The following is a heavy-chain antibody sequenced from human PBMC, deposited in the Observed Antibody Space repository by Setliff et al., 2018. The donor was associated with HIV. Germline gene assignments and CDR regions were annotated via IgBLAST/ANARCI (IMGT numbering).Heavy chain of an antibody. V-gene: IGHV3-15*01. J-gene: IGHJ4*02. CDR2: IKSKSDGGTT. Sequence: GGSLRLSCGASGFNFRNAWMSWVRQAPGKGLEWVGRIKSKSDGGTTDSAAPVKGRFTISRDDSKDELYLQMNSLKTEDTAVYYCITHYYDSSGYSPNYFDSWGQGTLVTVSS. CDR1: GFNFRNAW. D-gene: IGHD3-22*01. CDR3: ITHYYDSSGYSPNYFDS.